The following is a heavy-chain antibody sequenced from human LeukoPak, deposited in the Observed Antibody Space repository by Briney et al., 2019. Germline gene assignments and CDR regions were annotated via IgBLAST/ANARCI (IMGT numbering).Heavy chain of an antibody. Sequence: PSETLSLTCAVYGGSFSGYYWSWIRQPPGKGLEWIGEINHSGSTNYNPFLKSRVTISVDTSKNQFSLKLSSVTAADTAVYYCAREYGQWLVRSYYYYGMDVWGQGTTVTVSS. CDR3: AREYGQWLVRSYYYYGMDV. J-gene: IGHJ6*02. D-gene: IGHD6-19*01. CDR1: GGSFSGYY. CDR2: INHSGST. V-gene: IGHV4-34*01.